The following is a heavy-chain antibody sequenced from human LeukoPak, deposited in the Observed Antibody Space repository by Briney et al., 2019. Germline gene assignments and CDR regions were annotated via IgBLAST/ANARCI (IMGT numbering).Heavy chain of an antibody. CDR1: GGSISSSSHY. D-gene: IGHD2-2*01. Sequence: SGTLSLTCTVSGGSISSSSHYWGWIRQPPGKGPEWIGSIYYSGSTYYNPSLKSRVTISVDTSKNQFSLKLSSVTATDTAVYYCARHDCITTTCYYFYGMDVWGQGTTVTVSS. J-gene: IGHJ6*02. V-gene: IGHV4-39*01. CDR3: ARHDCITTTCYYFYGMDV. CDR2: IYYSGST.